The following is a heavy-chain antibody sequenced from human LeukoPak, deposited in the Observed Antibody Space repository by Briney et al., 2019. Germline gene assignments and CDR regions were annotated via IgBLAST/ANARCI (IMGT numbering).Heavy chain of an antibody. D-gene: IGHD2-8*02. V-gene: IGHV3-30*02. CDR2: IRYDGSNK. CDR3: ATYRQVLLPFES. Sequence: GGSLRLSCAASGFTFSSYGMHWVRQAPGKGLEWVAFIRYDGSNKYYADSVKGRFTISRDNSKSTLSLQMNSLRDEDTAIYYCATYRQVLLPFESWGQGTLVTVSS. CDR1: GFTFSSYG. J-gene: IGHJ4*02.